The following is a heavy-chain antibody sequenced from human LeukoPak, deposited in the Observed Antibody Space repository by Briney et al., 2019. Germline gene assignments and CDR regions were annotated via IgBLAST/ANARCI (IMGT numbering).Heavy chain of an antibody. CDR1: GFTVSGSA. V-gene: IGHV3-73*01. J-gene: IGHJ6*03. CDR2: IRRETNTYAT. CDR3: TRQLGELLSGTLYYYYLDV. D-gene: IGHD3-10*01. Sequence: GGSLRLSCAASGFTVSGSAMQWVRQASGKGLGWIGHIRRETNTYATTSAASLTGRFTISRDDSKNTAFLQLSNLRTEDTAVYYCTRQLGELLSGTLYYYYLDVWGKGTTVTVSS.